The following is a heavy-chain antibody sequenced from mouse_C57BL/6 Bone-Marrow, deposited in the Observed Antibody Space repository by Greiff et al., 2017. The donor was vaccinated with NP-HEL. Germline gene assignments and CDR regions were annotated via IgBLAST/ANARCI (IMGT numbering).Heavy chain of an antibody. CDR3: ARHRITTGVAFDY. D-gene: IGHD1-1*01. CDR1: GFTFSSYG. J-gene: IGHJ2*01. CDR2: ISSGGSYP. V-gene: IGHV5-6*01. Sequence: EVKLQESGGDLVKPGGSLKLSCAASGFTFSSYGMSWVRQTPDKRLEWVATISSGGSYPYYPDSVKGRFTISRDNAKNTLYLQMSSLKSEDTAMYYCARHRITTGVAFDYWGQGTTLTVSS.